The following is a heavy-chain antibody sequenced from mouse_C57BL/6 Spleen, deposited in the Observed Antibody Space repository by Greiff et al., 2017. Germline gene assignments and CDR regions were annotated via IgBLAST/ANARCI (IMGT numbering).Heavy chain of an antibody. D-gene: IGHD1-1*01. CDR1: GYTFTSYW. Sequence: QVQLQQSGAELVKPGASVKLSCKASGYTFTSYWMHWVKQRPGQGLEWIGMIHPNSGSTNYNEKFKSKATLTVDKSSSTAYMQLSSLTSEDSAVYYCAREDTTDFYYFDYWGQGTTLTVSS. CDR3: AREDTTDFYYFDY. CDR2: IHPNSGST. V-gene: IGHV1-64*01. J-gene: IGHJ2*01.